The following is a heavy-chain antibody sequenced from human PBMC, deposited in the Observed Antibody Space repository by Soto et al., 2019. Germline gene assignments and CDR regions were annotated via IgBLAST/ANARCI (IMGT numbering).Heavy chain of an antibody. Sequence: PSETLSLTCTVSGGSVSSSQHYWGWIRQPPGKGLEWIGSIYYSGSTYHNPSLKSRVTISVDTSKNQFSLKASDTAMYYCARHGPDYYDSSGYYRAFDIWGQGTMVTVSS. CDR2: IYYSGST. CDR3: ARHGPDYYDSSGYYRAFDI. CDR1: GGSVSSSQHY. V-gene: IGHV4-39*01. J-gene: IGHJ3*02. D-gene: IGHD3-22*01.